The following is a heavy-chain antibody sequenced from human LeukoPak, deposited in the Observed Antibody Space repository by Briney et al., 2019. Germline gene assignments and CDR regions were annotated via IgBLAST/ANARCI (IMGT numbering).Heavy chain of an antibody. J-gene: IGHJ6*03. CDR1: GYTFTNFD. D-gene: IGHD6-19*01. CDR2: MNPNSGNT. Sequence: GASVKVSCKASGYTFTNFDINWVRQATGRGLEWMGWMNPNSGNTGYAQKFQGRVTMTMNTSITTAYMELSSLISEDTAVYYCARGPQWRGDYYYIDVWGRGTTVTVSS. CDR3: ARGPQWRGDYYYIDV. V-gene: IGHV1-8*01.